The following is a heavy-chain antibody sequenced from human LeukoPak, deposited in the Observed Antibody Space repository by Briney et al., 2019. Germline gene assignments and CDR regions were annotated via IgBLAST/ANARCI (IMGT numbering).Heavy chain of an antibody. CDR3: AKDQSYSSSGCFDY. D-gene: IGHD6-6*01. J-gene: IGHJ4*02. Sequence: GGSLRLSCAASGFTFDDYAMHWVRQAPGKGLEWVSGISWNSGSIGYADSVKGRFTISRDNAKNSLYLQMSSLRAEDMALYYCAKDQSYSSSGCFDYWGQGTLVTVSS. CDR1: GFTFDDYA. CDR2: ISWNSGSI. V-gene: IGHV3-9*03.